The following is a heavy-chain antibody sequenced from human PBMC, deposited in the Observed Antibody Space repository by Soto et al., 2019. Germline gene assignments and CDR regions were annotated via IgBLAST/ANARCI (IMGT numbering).Heavy chain of an antibody. CDR1: GFTFSDYS. J-gene: IGHJ4*02. V-gene: IGHV3-11*01. D-gene: IGHD3-22*01. CDR3: ARVRGYYDSSGFDY. Sequence: QVQLVESGGGLVKPGGSLRLSCAACGFTFSDYSMSWVRQAPGKGLEWVSYISGGGGSTISYADSMKGRFTISRENAKKSLYLQINSLRAEDTAVYYCARVRGYYDSSGFDYWGQGTLVTVSS. CDR2: ISGGGGSTI.